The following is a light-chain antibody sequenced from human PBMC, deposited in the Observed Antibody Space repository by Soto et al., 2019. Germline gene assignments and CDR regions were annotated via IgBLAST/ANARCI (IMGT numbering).Light chain of an antibody. CDR1: QSVSYY. CDR3: QQRSNWPLT. CDR2: DAS. Sequence: EIVLTQSPATLSLSPGERATLSCRASQSVSYYLAWYQQKPGQTPRLLIYDASNRATGIPARFSGSGSGTDFTLTISSLGPEDSAVYYCQQRSNWPLTFGGGTKVEIK. V-gene: IGKV3-11*01. J-gene: IGKJ4*01.